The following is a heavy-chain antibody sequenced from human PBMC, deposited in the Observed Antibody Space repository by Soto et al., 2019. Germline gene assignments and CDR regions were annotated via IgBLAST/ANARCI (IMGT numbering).Heavy chain of an antibody. CDR1: GFTFSSYG. D-gene: IGHD6-19*01. V-gene: IGHV3-33*01. Sequence: QVQLVESGGGVVQPGRSPRLSCAASGFTFSSYGMHWVRQAPGKGLEWVAVIWYDGSNKYYADSVKGRFTISRDNSKNTLYLQMNSLRAEDTAVYYCARDRYSSGWYYFDYWGQGTLVTVSS. J-gene: IGHJ4*02. CDR2: IWYDGSNK. CDR3: ARDRYSSGWYYFDY.